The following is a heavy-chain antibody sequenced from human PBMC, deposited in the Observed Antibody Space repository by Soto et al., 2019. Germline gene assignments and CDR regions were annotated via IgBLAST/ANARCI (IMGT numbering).Heavy chain of an antibody. V-gene: IGHV3-33*01. CDR2: IWHDGGNK. J-gene: IGHJ6*02. D-gene: IGHD2-8*01. CDR3: ARVRNNNDKRLDV. Sequence: QVQLVESGGGVVQPGRSLRLSCAASGFTFSSYGMHWVRQAPGKGLEWVAFIWHDGGNKFYAESVKGRFTISRDNSKNTLYLQMTSLSAEDTAMYYCARVRNNNDKRLDVWGQGTTVIVS. CDR1: GFTFSSYG.